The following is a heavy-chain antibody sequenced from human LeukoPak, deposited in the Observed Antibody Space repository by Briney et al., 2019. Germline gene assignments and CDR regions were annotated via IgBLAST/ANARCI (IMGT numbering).Heavy chain of an antibody. Sequence: GASVKVSCKVSGYTLTELSMRWVRQAPGKGLEWLGWISPYNSNTKYAQKIQGRATMTTDTSTSTAYLELRSLRSDDTAVYYCARGEYDLLGDYWGQGTLVTVSS. CDR2: ISPYNSNT. D-gene: IGHD3-10*01. CDR1: GYTLTELS. J-gene: IGHJ4*02. CDR3: ARGEYDLLGDY. V-gene: IGHV1-18*01.